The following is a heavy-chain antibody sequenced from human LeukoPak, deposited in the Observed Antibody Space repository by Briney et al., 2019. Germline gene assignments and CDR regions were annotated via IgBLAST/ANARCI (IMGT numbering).Heavy chain of an antibody. CDR1: GFTFSSFA. CDR2: ISGSGGST. D-gene: IGHD2-2*01. J-gene: IGHJ4*02. V-gene: IGHV3-23*01. Sequence: GGSLRLSCAASGFTFSSFAMSWVRQAPGKGLEWVSTISGSGGSTYYTDSVKGRFTISRDNSKNTLYLQMNSLRAEDTAVYYCAKGADCNTPICYYPWDYWGQGTLVTVSS. CDR3: AKGADCNTPICYYPWDY.